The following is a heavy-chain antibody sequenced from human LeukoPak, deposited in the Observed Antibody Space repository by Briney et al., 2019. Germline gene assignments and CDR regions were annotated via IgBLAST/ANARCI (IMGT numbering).Heavy chain of an antibody. Sequence: GGSLRLSCAASGFTFSGYWMSWVRQAPGKGLVWVANIKHDGSEKYHVDSVKGRFTISRDNSQNSLYLQMNSLRPEDTAVYYCARGAGRDHPDYWGQGTLVTVSS. CDR3: ARGAGRDHPDY. J-gene: IGHJ4*02. V-gene: IGHV3-7*01. D-gene: IGHD4/OR15-4a*01. CDR2: IKHDGSEK. CDR1: GFTFSGYW.